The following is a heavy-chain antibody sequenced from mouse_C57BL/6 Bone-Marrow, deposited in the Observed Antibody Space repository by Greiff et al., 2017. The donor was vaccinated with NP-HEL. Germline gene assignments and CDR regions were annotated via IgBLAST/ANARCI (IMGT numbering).Heavy chain of an antibody. CDR1: GYTFTSYW. V-gene: IGHV1-74*01. D-gene: IGHD2-5*01. J-gene: IGHJ2*01. Sequence: QVHVKQPGAELVKPGASVKVSCKASGYTFTSYWMHWVKQRPGQGLEWIGRIHPSDSDTNYNQKFKGKATLTVDKSSSTAYMQLSSLTSEDSAVYYCAMKADSKVSGYFDYWGQGTTLTVSS. CDR3: AMKADSKVSGYFDY. CDR2: IHPSDSDT.